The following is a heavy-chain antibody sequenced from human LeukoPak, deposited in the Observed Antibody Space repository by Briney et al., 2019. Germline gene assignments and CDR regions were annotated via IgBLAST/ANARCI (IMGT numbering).Heavy chain of an antibody. V-gene: IGHV1-2*02. CDR2: ISPNNGGT. J-gene: IGHJ5*02. D-gene: IGHD2/OR15-2a*01. CDR3: ARCKTGDWFDP. Sequence: GASVKVSCKASGYTFTGYYLHWVRQAPGLGFEWMGWISPNNGGTNYAQKFQGRVTMTRDTSINTAYMELSSLRSDDTAVYYCARCKTGDWFDPWGQGTLVTVSS. CDR1: GYTFTGYY.